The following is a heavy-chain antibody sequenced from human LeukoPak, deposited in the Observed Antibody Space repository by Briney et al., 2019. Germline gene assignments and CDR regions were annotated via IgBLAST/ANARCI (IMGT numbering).Heavy chain of an antibody. J-gene: IGHJ4*02. Sequence: PSQTLSLTCTVSGGSISSGDYYWSWIRQPPGKGLEWIGYIYYSGSTYYNPSLKSPVTISVDTSKNQFSPKLSSVTAADTAVYYCARADDYGDYYFDYWGQGTLVTVSS. D-gene: IGHD4-17*01. CDR2: IYYSGST. CDR1: GGSISSGDYY. V-gene: IGHV4-30-4*01. CDR3: ARADDYGDYYFDY.